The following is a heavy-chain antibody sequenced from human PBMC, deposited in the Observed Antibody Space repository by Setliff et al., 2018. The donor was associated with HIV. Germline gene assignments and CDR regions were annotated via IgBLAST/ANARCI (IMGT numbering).Heavy chain of an antibody. J-gene: IGHJ5*01. V-gene: IGHV4-30-4*08. D-gene: IGHD3-10*02. CDR1: GGSISSGDYY. CDR2: IYYSGST. Sequence: PSETLSLTCTVSGGSISSGDYYWSWIRQPPGKGLEWIGYIYYSGSTYYNPSLKSRVIISEDTSKNQFSLKLISVTAADTAVYYCARGVKPRVVLMSYVTGRFDSWGQGPWSPSPQ. CDR3: ARGVKPRVVLMSYVTGRFDS.